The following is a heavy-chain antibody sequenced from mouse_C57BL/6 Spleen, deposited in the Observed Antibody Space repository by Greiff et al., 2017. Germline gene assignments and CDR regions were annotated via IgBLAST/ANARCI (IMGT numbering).Heavy chain of an antibody. Sequence: EVMLVESEGGLVQPGSSMKLSCTASGFTFSDYYMAWVRQVPEKGLEWVANINYDGSSTYYLDSLKSRFIISRDNAKNILYLQMSSLKSEDTATYYCARDRAYYGSSRGFDYWGQGTTLTVSS. D-gene: IGHD1-1*01. CDR2: INYDGSST. J-gene: IGHJ2*01. CDR3: ARDRAYYGSSRGFDY. V-gene: IGHV5-16*01. CDR1: GFTFSDYY.